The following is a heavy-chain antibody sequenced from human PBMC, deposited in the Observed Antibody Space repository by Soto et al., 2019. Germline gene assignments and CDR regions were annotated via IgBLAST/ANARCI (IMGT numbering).Heavy chain of an antibody. CDR3: AKARRHSSSWYYFDY. CDR2: ISWDGGST. J-gene: IGHJ4*02. D-gene: IGHD6-13*01. V-gene: IGHV3-43*01. Sequence: GGSLRLSCAASGFTFDDYTMHWVRQAPGKGLEWVSLISWDGGSTYYADSVKGRFTISRDNSKNSLYLQMNSLRTEDTALYYCAKARRHSSSWYYFDYWGQGTLVTVSS. CDR1: GFTFDDYT.